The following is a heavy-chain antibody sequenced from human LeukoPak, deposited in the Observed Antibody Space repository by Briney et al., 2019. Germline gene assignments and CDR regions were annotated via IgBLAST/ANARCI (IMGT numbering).Heavy chain of an antibody. V-gene: IGHV4-34*01. CDR1: GGSFNDSY. D-gene: IGHD3-16*02. CDR2: INHSGGT. CDR3: ARVSGIMISLGGVISYFDY. J-gene: IGHJ4*02. Sequence: PSETLSLTCTLYGGSFNDSYWTWIRQPPGKGLEWIGEINHSGGTDYNPALRSRVTISVDPSKNQLSLQLRSMTAAGTGVYYCARVSGIMISLGGVISYFDYWGQGTLVTVSS.